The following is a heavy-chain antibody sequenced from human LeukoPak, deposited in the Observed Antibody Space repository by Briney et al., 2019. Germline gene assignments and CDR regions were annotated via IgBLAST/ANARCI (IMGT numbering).Heavy chain of an antibody. J-gene: IGHJ4*02. V-gene: IGHV4-38-2*01. CDR3: ANQQLWSDY. Sequence: SETLSLTCAVSGYSISSGYYWGWIRQPPGKGLEWIGSIYHSGSTYYNPSLKSRVTISVDTSKNQFSLKLSSVTAADTAVYYCANQQLWSDYWGQGTLVTVSS. CDR1: GYSISSGYY. CDR2: IYHSGST. D-gene: IGHD5-18*01.